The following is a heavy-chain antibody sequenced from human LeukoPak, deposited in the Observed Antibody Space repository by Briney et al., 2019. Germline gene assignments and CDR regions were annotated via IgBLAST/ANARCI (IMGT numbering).Heavy chain of an antibody. CDR3: ARDEDDSSGYYSPFDY. D-gene: IGHD3-22*01. V-gene: IGHV1-69*04. CDR1: GGTFSSYA. CDR2: IIPILGIA. Sequence: ASVKVSCKASGGTFSSYAISWVRQAPGQGLEWMGRIIPILGIANYAQKFQGRVTITADKSTSTAYMELSSLRSEDTAVYYCARDEDDSSGYYSPFDYWGQGTLVTVSS. J-gene: IGHJ4*02.